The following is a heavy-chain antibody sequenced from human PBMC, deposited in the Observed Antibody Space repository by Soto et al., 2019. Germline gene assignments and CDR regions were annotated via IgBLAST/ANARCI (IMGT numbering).Heavy chain of an antibody. D-gene: IGHD2-8*01. CDR3: ASCPHCANGGRSDP. V-gene: IGHV4-4*02. CDR2: MYPSGGT. J-gene: IGHJ5*02. Sequence: QVQLQESGPGLVVPSGTLSVTCAVYGVSISSSPWWTWLRQAPGKGLEWIGEMYPSGGTTSNPSLHNRITISVNNTKNHLSLTLTSVTAPDAAVYYCASCPHCANGGRSDPWGQGALVTVSS. CDR1: GVSISSSPW.